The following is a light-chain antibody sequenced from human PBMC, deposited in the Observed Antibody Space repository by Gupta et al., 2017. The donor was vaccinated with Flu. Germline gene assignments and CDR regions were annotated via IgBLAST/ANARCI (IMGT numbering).Light chain of an antibody. Sequence: QQERGKAPHLPIYGASSLHSGVPSRISGSSSGRDFTLTIRGRQPQDFATYYCQQRDITPSTFGQGTEVEIK. V-gene: IGKV1-39*01. CDR2: GAS. CDR3: QQRDITPST. J-gene: IGKJ1*01.